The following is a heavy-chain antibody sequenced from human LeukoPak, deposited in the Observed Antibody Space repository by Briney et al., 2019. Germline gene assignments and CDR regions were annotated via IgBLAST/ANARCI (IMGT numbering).Heavy chain of an antibody. CDR2: ISYDGSNK. Sequence: GRSLRLSCAASGFTFSSYAMHWVRQAPGKGLEWVAVISYDGSNKYYADSVKGRFTISRDNSKNTLYLQMNSLRAEDTAVYYCARGIAAAGKWNYFDYWGQGTLVTVSS. CDR1: GFTFSSYA. J-gene: IGHJ4*02. D-gene: IGHD6-13*01. CDR3: ARGIAAAGKWNYFDY. V-gene: IGHV3-30-3*01.